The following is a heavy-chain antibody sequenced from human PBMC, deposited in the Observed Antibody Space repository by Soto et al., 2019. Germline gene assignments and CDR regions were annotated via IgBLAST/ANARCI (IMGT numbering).Heavy chain of an antibody. CDR2: ISGSGSST. D-gene: IGHD5-12*01. CDR1: GFTFSSYA. Sequence: EVQLLESGGGLVQPGGSLRLSCVASGFTFSSYAMSWVRQAPGKGLEWVSAISGSGSSTYYTDSVKGRFTISRDNSKNTLYLQMNSLRAEDTAVYYCAKGRDGYNYKDYWGQGTLVTVSS. J-gene: IGHJ4*02. CDR3: AKGRDGYNYKDY. V-gene: IGHV3-23*01.